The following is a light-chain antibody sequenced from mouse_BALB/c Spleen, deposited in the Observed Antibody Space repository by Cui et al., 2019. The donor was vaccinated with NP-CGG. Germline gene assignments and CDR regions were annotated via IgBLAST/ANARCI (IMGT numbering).Light chain of an antibody. V-gene: IGLV1*01. J-gene: IGLJ1*01. CDR1: IGAVTTSNY. CDR3: ALWYSNHWV. Sequence: AVTQEAASTTSPGETVTLTCRSSIGAVTTSNYANWVQEKPDHLFTGLIGGTNNRVPGVPARFSGSLIGDKATLTITGAQTEDEAIYFCALWYSNHWVFGGGTKLTVL. CDR2: GTN.